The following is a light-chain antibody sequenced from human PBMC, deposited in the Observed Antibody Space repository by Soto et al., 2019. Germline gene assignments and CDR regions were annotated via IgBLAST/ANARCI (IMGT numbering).Light chain of an antibody. Sequence: DIQMTQSPSSLSASVGDRVTITCRASQSISSYSSWYQQRPGKAPKLLIYAASSLQRGVPSRFSGGRSGTDFILTISSLQPEDIATYYCQQSYTTPLTFGPGTKVDIK. CDR1: QSISSY. V-gene: IGKV1-39*01. CDR2: AAS. CDR3: QQSYTTPLT. J-gene: IGKJ3*01.